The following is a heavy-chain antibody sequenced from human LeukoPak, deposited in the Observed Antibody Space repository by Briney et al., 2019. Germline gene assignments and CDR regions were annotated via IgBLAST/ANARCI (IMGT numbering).Heavy chain of an antibody. J-gene: IGHJ5*02. D-gene: IGHD3-22*01. CDR3: ARHYYDSSGYYYDYNWFDP. V-gene: IGHV3-33*01. CDR2: IWYDGSNK. Sequence: GGSLRLSCAASGFTFSSYGMHWVRQAPGKGLEGVAVIWYDGSNKYYADSVKGRFTISRDNSKNTLYLQMNSLRAEDTAVYYCARHYYDSSGYYYDYNWFDPWGQGTLVTVSS. CDR1: GFTFSSYG.